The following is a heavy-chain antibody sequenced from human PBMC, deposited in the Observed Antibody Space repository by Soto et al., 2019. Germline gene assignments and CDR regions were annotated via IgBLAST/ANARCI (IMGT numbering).Heavy chain of an antibody. CDR3: AKGHLERRLGYDY. D-gene: IGHD1-1*01. J-gene: IGHJ4*02. V-gene: IGHV3-23*01. CDR1: GFTFSSYA. CDR2: ISGSGGNT. Sequence: EVQVLEYGGGLVQPGGSLRLSCAAYGFTFSSYAMSWVSQAPGKGLEWVSVISGSGGNTYYADSVKGRFTISRDNSKNTLFLQMNSLRAEDTAGYYFAKGHLERRLGYDYWGKGTLVNVSS.